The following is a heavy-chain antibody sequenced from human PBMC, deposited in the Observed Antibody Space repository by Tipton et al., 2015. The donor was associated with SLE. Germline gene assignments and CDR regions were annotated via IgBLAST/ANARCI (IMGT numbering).Heavy chain of an antibody. CDR3: ARQNIVATRGAFDI. Sequence: LGLSCTVSGGSISSTTYYWGWIRQPPGKGLEWIGIIYYSGSSYCNPSLKSRVTISVDTSKNQFSLRLSSVTAADTAVYYCARQNIVATRGAFDIWGQGTMVTVSS. CDR2: IYYSGSS. D-gene: IGHD5-12*01. CDR1: GGSISSTTYY. J-gene: IGHJ3*02. V-gene: IGHV4-39*01.